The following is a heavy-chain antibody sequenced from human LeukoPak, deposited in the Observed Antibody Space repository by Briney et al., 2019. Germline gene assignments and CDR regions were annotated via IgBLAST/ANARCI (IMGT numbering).Heavy chain of an antibody. J-gene: IGHJ4*02. D-gene: IGHD6-25*01. CDR2: SNAANGNT. V-gene: IGHV1-3*02. CDR1: GYTFTGYA. Sequence: ASVKVSCKASGYTFTGYAIHWVRQAPGQRLEWMGWSNAANGNTEYSPEFQGRVSITRDTSASTAYREVGSLRSEDMAVYYCARGIHSGAWITDYWGQGTLVTVSS. CDR3: ARGIHSGAWITDY.